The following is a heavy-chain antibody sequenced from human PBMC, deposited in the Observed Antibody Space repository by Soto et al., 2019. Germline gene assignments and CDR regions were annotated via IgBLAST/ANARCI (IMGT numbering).Heavy chain of an antibody. D-gene: IGHD6-19*01. J-gene: IGHJ4*02. CDR1: GGTFSSYT. CDR2: IIPILGIA. V-gene: IGHV1-69*02. CDR3: ARGLVAGHPIDY. Sequence: ASVKVSCKASGGTFSSYTISWVRQAPGQGLEWMGRIIPILGIANYAQKFQGRVTITADKSTSTAYMELSSLRSEDTAVYYCARGLVAGHPIDYWGQGTLVTVSS.